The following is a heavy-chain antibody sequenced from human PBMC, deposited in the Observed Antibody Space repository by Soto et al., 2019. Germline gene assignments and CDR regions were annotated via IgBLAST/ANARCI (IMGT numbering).Heavy chain of an antibody. J-gene: IGHJ6*02. V-gene: IGHV3-21*01. CDR2: ISSSSSYI. Sequence: EVQLVESGGGLVKPGGSLRLSCAASGFTFSSYNMNWVRQAPGKGLEWVSSISSSSSYIYYADSLKGRFTISRDNAKNSLYLQMNSRRAQDTAVYYCASTRRAGYNNHSYSYGMDVWGQGTTVTVSS. CDR1: GFTFSSYN. D-gene: IGHD5-12*01. CDR3: ASTRRAGYNNHSYSYGMDV.